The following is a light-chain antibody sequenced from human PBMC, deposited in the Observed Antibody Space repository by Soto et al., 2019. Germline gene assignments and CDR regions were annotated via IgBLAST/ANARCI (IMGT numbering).Light chain of an antibody. CDR3: QQCGRSPYT. CDR2: GAS. Sequence: EIVLTQSPGTLSVSPGEGVTLSCRASETISAAYIAWYQHRPGQAPRLLIYGASISASGIPDRFSGSGSGTDFTRTISRLEPDDLETYFCQQCGRSPYTFGQGTKLDIK. CDR1: ETISAAY. J-gene: IGKJ2*01. V-gene: IGKV3-20*01.